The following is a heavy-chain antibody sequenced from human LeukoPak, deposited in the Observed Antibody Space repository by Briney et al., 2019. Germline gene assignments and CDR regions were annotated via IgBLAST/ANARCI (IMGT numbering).Heavy chain of an antibody. CDR2: ISYDGSNK. CDR1: GFTFSSYG. D-gene: IGHD6-19*01. J-gene: IGHJ4*02. CDR3: AKDGYSSGWIDY. Sequence: GGSLRLSCAASGFTFSSYGMHWVRQAPGKGLEWVAVISYDGSNKYYADSVKGRFTISRDNSKNTLYLQMNSLRAEDTAVYYCAKDGYSSGWIDYWGQGTLVTVSS. V-gene: IGHV3-30*18.